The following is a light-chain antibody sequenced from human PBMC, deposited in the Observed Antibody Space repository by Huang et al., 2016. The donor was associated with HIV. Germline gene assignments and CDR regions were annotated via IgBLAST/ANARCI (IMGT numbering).Light chain of an antibody. CDR3: HQFGSSPPYS. V-gene: IGKV3-20*01. CDR2: GSS. J-gene: IGKJ2*03. Sequence: EIVLTQSPDTLSLSPGERATVSCRASQSVNRNYLAWYQQKPGRAPKLLIYGSSTSATGIPDRFRCSGSATDFALTISRLAPEDFAVYYCHQFGSSPPYSFGQGTKLEIK. CDR1: QSVNRNY.